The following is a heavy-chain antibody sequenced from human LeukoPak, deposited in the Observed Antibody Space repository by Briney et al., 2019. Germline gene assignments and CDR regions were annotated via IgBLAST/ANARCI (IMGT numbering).Heavy chain of an antibody. D-gene: IGHD2-8*02. CDR2: INPGDGSTT. CDR1: GFTMSNYW. V-gene: IGHV3-74*01. J-gene: IGHJ4*01. CDR3: VRDGMGTAPYDL. Sequence: GSLRLSCAGSGFTMSNYWMNWVRQAPGEGLVWVSHINPGDGSTTGYADSVKGRFTVSRDNAKNTLCLQMTSLKDGDTAVYYCVRDGMGTAPYDLWGQGTLVTVSS.